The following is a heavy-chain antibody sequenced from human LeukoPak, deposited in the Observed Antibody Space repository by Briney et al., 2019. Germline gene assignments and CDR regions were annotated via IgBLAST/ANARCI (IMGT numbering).Heavy chain of an antibody. CDR2: ISSSSSYI. Sequence: NPGGSLRLSCAASGFTFSTYSMNWVRQAPGKGLEWVSSISSSSSYIYYADSVKGRFTISRDNAKNSLYLQMNSLRAEDTAVYYCANHRYSSGGGYVFDIWGQGTMVTVSS. V-gene: IGHV3-21*01. D-gene: IGHD6-19*01. J-gene: IGHJ3*02. CDR1: GFTFSTYS. CDR3: ANHRYSSGGGYVFDI.